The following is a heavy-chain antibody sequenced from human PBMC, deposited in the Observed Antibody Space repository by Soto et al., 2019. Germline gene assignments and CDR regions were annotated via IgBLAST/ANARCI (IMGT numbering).Heavy chain of an antibody. D-gene: IGHD3-22*01. Sequence: SGPTLVKPTQTLTLTCTFSGFSLSTSGVGVGWIRQPPGKALEWLALIYWDDDKRYSPSLKSRLTITKDTSKNQVVLTMTNMDPVDTATYYCAHSFHSDSSGYYYYFDYWGQGTLVTVSS. V-gene: IGHV2-5*02. CDR2: IYWDDDK. CDR3: AHSFHSDSSGYYYYFDY. CDR1: GFSLSTSGVG. J-gene: IGHJ4*02.